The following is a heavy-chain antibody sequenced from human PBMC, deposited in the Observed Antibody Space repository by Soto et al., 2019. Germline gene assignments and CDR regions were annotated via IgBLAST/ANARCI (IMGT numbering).Heavy chain of an antibody. V-gene: IGHV3-30*18. CDR1: GFTFSSYG. D-gene: IGHD6-6*01. CDR3: AKDLVSKLSIAARRGGMDV. CDR2: ISYDGSNK. Sequence: QVQLVESGGGVVQPGRSLRLSCAASGFTFSSYGMHWVRQAPGKGLEWVAVISYDGSNKYYADSVKGRFTISRDNSKNTLYLQMNSLRAEDTAVYYCAKDLVSKLSIAARRGGMDVWGQGTTVTVSS. J-gene: IGHJ6*02.